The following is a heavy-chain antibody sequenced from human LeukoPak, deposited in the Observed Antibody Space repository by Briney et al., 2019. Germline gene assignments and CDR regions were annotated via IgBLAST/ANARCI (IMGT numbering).Heavy chain of an antibody. CDR3: ARDPILGAWYFDY. CDR1: GFTFSSYW. Sequence: HSGGSLRLSCAASGFTFSSYWMSWVRQAPGKGLEWVANIKQDGSEKYYVDSVKGRFTISRDNAKNSLYLQMNSLRAEDTAVYYCARDPILGAWYFDYWGQGTLVTVSS. J-gene: IGHJ4*02. CDR2: IKQDGSEK. V-gene: IGHV3-7*01. D-gene: IGHD3-3*01.